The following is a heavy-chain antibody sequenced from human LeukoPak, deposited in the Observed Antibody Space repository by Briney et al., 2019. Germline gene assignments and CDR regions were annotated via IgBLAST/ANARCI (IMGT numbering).Heavy chain of an antibody. CDR2: IKQDGSEK. J-gene: IGHJ4*02. Sequence: GGSLRLSCAASGFTFSSYWMSWVRQAPGKGLEWVANIKQDGSEKYYVDSVKGRFTISRDNSENTLYLQMNSLRAEDTAVYYCGRDRTYYADSLDNWGQGTLVTVSS. CDR1: GFTFSSYW. D-gene: IGHD4-17*01. CDR3: GRDRTYYADSLDN. V-gene: IGHV3-7*01.